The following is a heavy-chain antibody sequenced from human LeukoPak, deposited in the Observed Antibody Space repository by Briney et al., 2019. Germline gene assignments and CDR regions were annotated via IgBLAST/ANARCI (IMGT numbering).Heavy chain of an antibody. D-gene: IGHD6-13*01. J-gene: IGHJ4*02. CDR3: TRSTVSSSWYGYYFDY. CDR1: GGSISSSSYY. Sequence: PSETLSLICTVSGGSISSSSYYWGWIRQPPGKGLEWIGSIYYSGSTYYNPSLKSRVTISVDTSKNQFSLKLSSVTAADTAVYFCTRSTVSSSWYGYYFDYWGQGTLVTVSS. CDR2: IYYSGST. V-gene: IGHV4-39*01.